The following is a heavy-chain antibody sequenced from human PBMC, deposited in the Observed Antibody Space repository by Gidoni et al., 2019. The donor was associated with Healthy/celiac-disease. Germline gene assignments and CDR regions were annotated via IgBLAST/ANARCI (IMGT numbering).Heavy chain of an antibody. CDR2: ISSSSSYI. CDR3: GVIGDDY. D-gene: IGHD2-21*01. J-gene: IGHJ4*02. V-gene: IGHV3-21*01. CDR1: GFTFSSYS. Sequence: EVQLVESGGGLVKPGGSLRRYCAASGFTFSSYSMNWVRQAPGKGLAWVSSISSSSSYIYYADSVKGRFTISRDNAKNSLYLQMNSLRAEDTAVYYCGVIGDDYWGQGTLVTVSS.